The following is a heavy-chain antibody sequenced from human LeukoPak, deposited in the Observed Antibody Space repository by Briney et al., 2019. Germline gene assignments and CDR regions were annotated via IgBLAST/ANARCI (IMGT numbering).Heavy chain of an antibody. V-gene: IGHV4-59*01. D-gene: IGHD6-13*01. CDR1: GGSFSGYY. CDR3: ARALRQLVRGAHNWFDP. CDR2: IYYSGST. Sequence: SETLSLTCAVYGGSFSGYYWSWIRQPPGKGLEWIGYIYYSGSTNYNPSLKSRVTISVDTSKNQFSLKLSSVTAADTAVYYCARALRQLVRGAHNWFDPWGQGTLVTVSS. J-gene: IGHJ5*02.